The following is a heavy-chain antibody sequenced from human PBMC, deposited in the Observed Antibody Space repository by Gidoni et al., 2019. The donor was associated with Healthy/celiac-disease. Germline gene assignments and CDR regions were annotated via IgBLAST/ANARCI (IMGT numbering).Heavy chain of an antibody. CDR2: ISAYNGNT. Sequence: QVQLVQSGAEVKKPGASVKVSCKASGYTFTSYGISWVRQAPGQGLEWMGWISAYNGNTNYAQKLQGRVTMTTDTSTSTAYMELRSLRADDTAVYYCARDQVGTVTPYYYYGMDVWGQGTTVTVSS. V-gene: IGHV1-18*01. CDR1: GYTFTSYG. CDR3: ARDQVGTVTPYYYYGMDV. J-gene: IGHJ6*02. D-gene: IGHD1-26*01.